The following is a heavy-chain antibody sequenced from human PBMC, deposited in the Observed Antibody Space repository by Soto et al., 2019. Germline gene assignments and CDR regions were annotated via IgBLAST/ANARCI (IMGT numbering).Heavy chain of an antibody. Sequence: PSETLSLTCTVSGGSIRSGDYYWSWIRQPPGKGLEWIGYIYYSGSTYYNPSLKSRVTISVDTSKNQFSLKLSSVTAADTAVYYCARDRAYDYVMDVWGQGTTVTVSS. V-gene: IGHV4-30-4*01. D-gene: IGHD3-16*01. CDR1: GGSIRSGDYY. CDR2: IYYSGST. CDR3: ARDRAYDYVMDV. J-gene: IGHJ6*02.